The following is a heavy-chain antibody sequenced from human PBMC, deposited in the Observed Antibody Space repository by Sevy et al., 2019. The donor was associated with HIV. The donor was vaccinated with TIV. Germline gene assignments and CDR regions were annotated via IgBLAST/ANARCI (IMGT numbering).Heavy chain of an antibody. CDR3: ARGGYYYDNAAYYALDS. CDR1: GFTFSRYS. CDR2: IGSTGPTI. V-gene: IGHV3-48*01. Sequence: GGSLRLSCVASGFTFSRYSMNWVRQAPGKGLEWVSNIGSTGPTIYYADSVKGRFTISRDNAKNTLYLQMNNVRVEDTAVYYCARGGYYYDNAAYYALDSWGQGTLVTVSS. D-gene: IGHD3-22*01. J-gene: IGHJ4*02.